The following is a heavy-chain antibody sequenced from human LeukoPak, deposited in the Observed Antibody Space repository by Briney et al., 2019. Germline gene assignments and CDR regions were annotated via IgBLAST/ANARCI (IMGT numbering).Heavy chain of an antibody. CDR1: GFAFSSYS. CDR2: ISSSSSYI. J-gene: IGHJ6*03. D-gene: IGHD3-22*01. CDR3: ARVTNYYDSSGYYLSLFNYYYYYYMDV. V-gene: IGHV3-21*01. Sequence: GGSLRLSCAASGFAFSSYSMNWVRQAPGKGLEWVSSISSSSSYIYYADSVKGRFTISRDNAKNSLYLQMNSLRAEDTAVYYCARVTNYYDSSGYYLSLFNYYYYYYMDVWGKGTTVTISS.